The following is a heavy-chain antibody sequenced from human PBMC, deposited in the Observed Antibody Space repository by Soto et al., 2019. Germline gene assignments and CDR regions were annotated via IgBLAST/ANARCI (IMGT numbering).Heavy chain of an antibody. CDR2: ISSSSSYI. CDR3: ARVRDSSSWLDAFDI. V-gene: IGHV3-21*01. J-gene: IGHJ3*02. D-gene: IGHD6-13*01. CDR1: GFTFSSYS. Sequence: EVQLVESGGGLVKPGGSLRLSCAASGFTFSSYSMNWVRQAPGKGLEWVSSISSSSSYIYYADSVKGRFTISRDNAKNSLYLQMNSLRAEDTAVYYCARVRDSSSWLDAFDIWGQGTMVTVSS.